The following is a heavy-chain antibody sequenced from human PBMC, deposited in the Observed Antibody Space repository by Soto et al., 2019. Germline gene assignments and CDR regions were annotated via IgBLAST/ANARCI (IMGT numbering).Heavy chain of an antibody. CDR1: GFTFISYS. Sequence: GGPLRLSCAASGFTFISYSMNWVRQAPGKGLEWVSYISSSSSTIYYADSVKGRFTISRDNSKNTLYLQMNSLRAEDTAVYYCAREDSSSLFYWGQGTLVTVS. D-gene: IGHD6-6*01. CDR2: ISSSSSTI. J-gene: IGHJ4*02. CDR3: AREDSSSLFY. V-gene: IGHV3-48*01.